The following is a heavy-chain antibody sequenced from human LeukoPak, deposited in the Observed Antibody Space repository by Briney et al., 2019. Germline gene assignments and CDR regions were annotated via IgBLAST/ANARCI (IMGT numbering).Heavy chain of an antibody. Sequence: KASETLPLTCTVSGGSISSYYWSWIRQPAGKGLEWIGRVYTIGSTNYNPSLKSRVTISVDKSKNQFSLKLSSVTAADTAVYYCAREAAAYYYYMDVWGKGTTVTVSS. CDR1: GGSISSYY. J-gene: IGHJ6*03. CDR2: VYTIGST. V-gene: IGHV4-4*07. CDR3: AREAAAYYYYMDV.